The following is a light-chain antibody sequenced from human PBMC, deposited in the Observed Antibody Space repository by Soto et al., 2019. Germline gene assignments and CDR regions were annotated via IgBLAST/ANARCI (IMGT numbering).Light chain of an antibody. V-gene: IGLV4-69*01. CDR1: SGHSTYA. J-gene: IGLJ2*01. Sequence: QLVLTQSPSASASLGASVKLTCTLSSGHSTYAIAWHQQQPEKGPRYLMKLNSDGSHIKGDGIPDRFSGSSSGAERYLTIPTLQSENGAKYYCHPCSTHIQVIFGGGTKL. CDR3: HPCSTHIQVI. CDR2: LNSDGSH.